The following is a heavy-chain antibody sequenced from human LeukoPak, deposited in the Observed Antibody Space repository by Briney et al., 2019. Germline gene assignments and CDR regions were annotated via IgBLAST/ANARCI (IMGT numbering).Heavy chain of an antibody. J-gene: IGHJ5*02. CDR3: AKDVNFDWLFGWFDP. CDR2: ISWNSGSI. Sequence: GGSLRLSCAASGFTFSSYAMSWVRQAPGKGLEWVSGISWNSGSIGYADSVKGRFTISRDNAKNSLYLQMNSLRAEDTALYYCAKDVNFDWLFGWFDPWGRGTLVTVSS. D-gene: IGHD3-9*01. CDR1: GFTFSSYA. V-gene: IGHV3-9*01.